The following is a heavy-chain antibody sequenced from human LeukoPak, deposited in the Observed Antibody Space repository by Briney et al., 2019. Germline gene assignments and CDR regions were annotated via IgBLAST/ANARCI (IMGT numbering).Heavy chain of an antibody. Sequence: GESLKISCKGSGYSFTSYWIGWVRQMPGKGLEWMGIVSPGDSDTRYSPSFQGQVTTSADKSINTAYLQWSSLKASDTATYYCARHGVGAGLAAAYYWGQGTLVTVSS. V-gene: IGHV5-51*01. D-gene: IGHD6-13*01. CDR2: VSPGDSDT. CDR3: ARHGVGAGLAAAYY. CDR1: GYSFTSYW. J-gene: IGHJ4*02.